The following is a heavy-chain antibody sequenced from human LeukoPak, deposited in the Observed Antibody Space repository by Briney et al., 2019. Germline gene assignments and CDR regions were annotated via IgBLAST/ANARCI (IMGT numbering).Heavy chain of an antibody. CDR1: GGSISSYY. D-gene: IGHD4-11*01. V-gene: IGHV4-59*08. CDR3: ARRGLMDYTLKY. CDR2: IYYSGST. Sequence: KPSETLSLTCTVSGGSISSYYWSWIRQPPGKGLEWIGYIYYSGSTNYNPSLKSRVTISVDTSKNQFSLKLSSVTAADTAVYYCARRGLMDYTLKYWGQGTLVTVSS. J-gene: IGHJ4*02.